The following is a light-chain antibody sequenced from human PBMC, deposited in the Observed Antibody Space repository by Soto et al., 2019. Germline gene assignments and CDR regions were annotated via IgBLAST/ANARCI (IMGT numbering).Light chain of an antibody. V-gene: IGKV1-17*01. CDR1: QGIKND. CDR3: VHHNTYPVA. Sequence: DIQMTQSPSSLSASVGDRVTITCRPSQGIKNDLVWYQQRAGKVPKRLMFTASSLESGVPSRFSGTGSETEFTLTISSLQPEDFATYYCVHHNTYPVAFGQGTKVEVK. CDR2: TAS. J-gene: IGKJ1*01.